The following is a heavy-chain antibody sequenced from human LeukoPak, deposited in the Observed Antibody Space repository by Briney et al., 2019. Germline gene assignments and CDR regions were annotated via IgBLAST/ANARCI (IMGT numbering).Heavy chain of an antibody. J-gene: IGHJ5*02. CDR1: GFTFSSYG. Sequence: GGSLRLSCAASGFTFSSYGMSWVRQAPGKGLEWVSSISGSGGSTYYADSVKGRFTISRDNSKNTLYLQMNSLRAEDTAVYYVIPHNSHWFDPWGQGTLVTVSS. CDR2: ISGSGGST. D-gene: IGHD5-24*01. CDR3: IPHNSHWFDP. V-gene: IGHV3-23*01.